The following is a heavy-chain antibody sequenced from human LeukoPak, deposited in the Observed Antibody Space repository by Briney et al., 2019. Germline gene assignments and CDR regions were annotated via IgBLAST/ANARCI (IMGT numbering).Heavy chain of an antibody. J-gene: IGHJ3*01. D-gene: IGHD3-16*01. CDR1: GHSFNTYY. CDR2: IDPNSGDT. Sequence: ASVKVSCKASGHSFNTYYIHWVREAPGQGLQWMGRIDPNSGDTKYTQKFQGRVSMTRDTSISTAYMELSRLTSDDTAVYYCATFTASRNAFDLWGQGTMVTVSS. V-gene: IGHV1-2*06. CDR3: ATFTASRNAFDL.